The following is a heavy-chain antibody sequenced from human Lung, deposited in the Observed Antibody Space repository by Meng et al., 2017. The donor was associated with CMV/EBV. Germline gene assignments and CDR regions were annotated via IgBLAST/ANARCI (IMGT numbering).Heavy chain of an antibody. J-gene: IGHJ4*02. D-gene: IGHD1-1*01. Sequence: SXTXSLXCAVYGGSFSGYYWSWIRQPPGKGLEWIGEINHSGSTNYNPSLESRVTLSGDTSKNHFSLMLSSMTAADTAVYYCARGRSNWNDYPFVYWVQGTLVTVSS. CDR1: GGSFSGYY. CDR3: ARGRSNWNDYPFVY. CDR2: INHSGST. V-gene: IGHV4-34*01.